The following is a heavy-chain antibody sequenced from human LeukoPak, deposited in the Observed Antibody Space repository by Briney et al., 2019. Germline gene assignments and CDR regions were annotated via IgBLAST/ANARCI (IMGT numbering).Heavy chain of an antibody. CDR1: GFTFSSYW. J-gene: IGHJ4*02. CDR3: AKENNWNDGRFNYFDY. CDR2: ISGSGAST. V-gene: IGHV3-23*01. Sequence: PGGSLRLSCAASGFTFSSYWMSWVGQAPGKGLEWVSAISGSGASTYYADSVKGRFTISRDNPKNTLYLQMNSLRAEDTAVYYCAKENNWNDGRFNYFDYWGQGTLVTVSS. D-gene: IGHD1-20*01.